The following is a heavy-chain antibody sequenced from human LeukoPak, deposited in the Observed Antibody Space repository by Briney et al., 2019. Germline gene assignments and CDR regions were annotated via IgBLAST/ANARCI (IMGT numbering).Heavy chain of an antibody. CDR3: AGGESSGYYAPYRMDV. Sequence: SETLSLTCTVSGGSISSYCWCWIRLPARQGLEWLGRIYISGSTNYNPSLKSRVTMSVDTSKNQFSLKLSSVTAADRAVYYCAGGESSGYYAPYRMDVWRQGTTLTVSS. D-gene: IGHD3-22*01. CDR1: GGSISSYC. J-gene: IGHJ6*02. V-gene: IGHV4-4*07. CDR2: IYISGST.